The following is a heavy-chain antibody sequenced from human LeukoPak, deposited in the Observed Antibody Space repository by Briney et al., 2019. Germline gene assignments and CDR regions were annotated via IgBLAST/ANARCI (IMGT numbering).Heavy chain of an antibody. J-gene: IGHJ4*02. Sequence: PSETLSLTCTVSGGSISSSSYYWGWIRQPPGKGLEWIGSIYYSGTTYYNPSLKSRVTISVDTSKTQFSLKLSSVTAADTAVYYCARGVPEYYDFWSGYFYYFDYWGQGTLVTVSS. CDR1: GGSISSSSYY. CDR3: ARGVPEYYDFWSGYFYYFDY. D-gene: IGHD3-3*01. CDR2: IYYSGTT. V-gene: IGHV4-39*01.